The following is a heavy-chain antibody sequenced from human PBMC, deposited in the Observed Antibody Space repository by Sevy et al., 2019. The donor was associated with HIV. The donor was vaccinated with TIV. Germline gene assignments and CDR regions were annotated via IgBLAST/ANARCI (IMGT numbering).Heavy chain of an antibody. CDR1: GFTFSSYE. J-gene: IGHJ6*02. Sequence: GGSLRLSCAASGFTFSSYEMNWVRQAPGKGLEWVSYISSSGSTIYYADSVKGRFTISRDNAKNSLYLQMKCLRAEDTAVYYCARDHITMIVVVSSSNHYYYGMDVWGQGTTVTFSS. CDR2: ISSSGSTI. CDR3: ARDHITMIVVVSSSNHYYYGMDV. D-gene: IGHD3-22*01. V-gene: IGHV3-48*03.